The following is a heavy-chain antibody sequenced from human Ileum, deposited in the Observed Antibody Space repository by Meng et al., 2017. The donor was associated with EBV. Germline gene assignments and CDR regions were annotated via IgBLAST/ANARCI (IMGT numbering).Heavy chain of an antibody. CDR1: GFSLSTNGVG. CDR2: IYYDDYQ. CDR3: AHKPSGEDFFDY. D-gene: IGHD3-16*01. V-gene: IGHV2-5*02. Sequence: HITLKESGPTLVKPQQTLTLTCSFSGFSLSTNGVGVVWSRPPPGKALEWLALIYYDDYQRYIPSLKTRLTITRVTSKSQVVLAMTNMDPVDTATYYCAHKPSGEDFFDYWGQGTLVTVSS. J-gene: IGHJ4*02.